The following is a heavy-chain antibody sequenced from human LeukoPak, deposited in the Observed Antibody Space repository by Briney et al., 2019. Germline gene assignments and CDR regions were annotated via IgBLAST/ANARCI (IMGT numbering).Heavy chain of an antibody. V-gene: IGHV4-59*01. CDR1: GGSISSYY. CDR2: IYYSGST. D-gene: IGHD2-15*01. Sequence: PSETLSLTCTVPGGSISSYYWSWIRQPPGKGLEWIGYIYYSGSTNYNPSLKSRVTISVDTSKNQFSLKLSSVTAADTAVYYCARAVVAATPYYYYMDVWGKGTTVTVSS. J-gene: IGHJ6*03. CDR3: ARAVVAATPYYYYMDV.